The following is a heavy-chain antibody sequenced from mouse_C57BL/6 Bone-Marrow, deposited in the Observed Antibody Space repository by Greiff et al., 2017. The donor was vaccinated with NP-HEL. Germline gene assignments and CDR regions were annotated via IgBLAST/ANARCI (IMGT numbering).Heavy chain of an antibody. Sequence: VQLQQSGAELARPGASVKLSCKASGYTFTSSGISWVKQRTGQGLEWIGEIYPRSGTTYYNEKFKGKATLTADNSSSTAYMELRSLTSEDSAVYFCARSDYERFAYWGQGTLVTVSA. V-gene: IGHV1-81*01. J-gene: IGHJ3*01. D-gene: IGHD2-4*01. CDR1: GYTFTSSG. CDR2: IYPRSGTT. CDR3: ARSDYERFAY.